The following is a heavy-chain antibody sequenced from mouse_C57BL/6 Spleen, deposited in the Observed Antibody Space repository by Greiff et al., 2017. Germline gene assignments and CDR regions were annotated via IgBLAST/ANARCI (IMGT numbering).Heavy chain of an antibody. J-gene: IGHJ4*01. V-gene: IGHV1-52*01. Sequence: VQLQQSGAELVRPGSSVKLSCKASGYTFTSYWMHWVKQSPIQGLEWIGNIDPSDSETHYNQKFKDKATLTVDKSSSTAYMQLRSLTSEDSSVYYCAREWGDAIDYWVQGTSVTVSS. D-gene: IGHD1-3*01. CDR1: GYTFTSYW. CDR2: IDPSDSET. CDR3: AREWGDAIDY.